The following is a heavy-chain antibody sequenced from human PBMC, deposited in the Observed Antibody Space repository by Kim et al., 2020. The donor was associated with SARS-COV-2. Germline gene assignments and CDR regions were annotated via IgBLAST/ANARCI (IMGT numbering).Heavy chain of an antibody. V-gene: IGHV3-33*08. D-gene: IGHD3-3*01. CDR1: GFMFSVYG. J-gene: IGHJ4*02. Sequence: GRSLRLSCVASGFMFSVYGMHWVRQAPGKGLEWVAVIGHDGSFQDYTDSVKGRFTISRDNSKNALYLEVNSLRGEDTAVYYCARDLGVGKYFDYWGRGTRVTVSS. CDR2: IGHDGSFQ. CDR3: ARDLGVGKYFDY.